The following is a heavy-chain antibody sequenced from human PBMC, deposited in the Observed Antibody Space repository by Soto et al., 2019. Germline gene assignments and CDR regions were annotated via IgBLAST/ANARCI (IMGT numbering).Heavy chain of an antibody. CDR2: IFSSGST. D-gene: IGHD5-12*01. Sequence: SETLSLTCTVSGGSINTFYWGWVRQPAGKGLEWIGRIFSSGSTSFNPSLESRVAMSVDTSKNHFSLNLSSVTAADMAVYYCAREGSYSAYNFAHGIQLWSFDFWGQGALVTVSS. V-gene: IGHV4-4*07. J-gene: IGHJ4*02. CDR3: AREGSYSAYNFAHGIQLWSFDF. CDR1: GGSINTFY.